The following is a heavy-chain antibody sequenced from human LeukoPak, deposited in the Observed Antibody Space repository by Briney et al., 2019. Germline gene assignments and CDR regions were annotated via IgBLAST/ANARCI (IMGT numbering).Heavy chain of an antibody. V-gene: IGHV3-7*01. CDR1: GFTFSSYW. J-gene: IGHJ6*02. D-gene: IGHD3-9*01. CDR2: IKQDGSEK. CDR3: ARDNTVLRYCDWVGSETYYYYGMDV. Sequence: GGSLRLSCAASGFTFSSYWMSWVRQAPGKGLEWVANIKQDGSEKYYVDSVKGRFTISRDNAKNSLYLQMNSLRAEDTAVYYCARDNTVLRYCDWVGSETYYYYGMDVWGQGTTVTVSS.